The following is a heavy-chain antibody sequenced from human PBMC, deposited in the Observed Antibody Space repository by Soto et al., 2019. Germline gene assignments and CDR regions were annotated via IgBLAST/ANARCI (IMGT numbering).Heavy chain of an antibody. CDR2: IYSGGST. V-gene: IGHV3-53*01. CDR1: GFTVSNSY. J-gene: IGHJ4*02. D-gene: IGHD2-21*01. CDR3: ARGFQSSFGY. Sequence: LRLSCAASGFTVSNSYMSWVRQAPGKGLEWVSVIYSGGSTYYADSVKGRFTISRDSSKNTLYLQMNSLRAEDTAVYYCARGFQSSFGYWGQGTLVTVSS.